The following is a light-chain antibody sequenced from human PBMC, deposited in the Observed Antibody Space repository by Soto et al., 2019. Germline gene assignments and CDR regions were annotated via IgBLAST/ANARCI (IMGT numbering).Light chain of an antibody. J-gene: IGLJ2*01. CDR1: SSDVGGYNY. V-gene: IGLV2-14*01. CDR2: DVS. CDR3: SSYTISSTLMV. Sequence: QSALTQPASVSGSPGQSITISCTGTSSDVGGYNYVSWYQQHPGKAPKLMIYDVSNRPSGVSNRFSGSKSGNTASLTICGLQAEDEADYYCSSYTISSTLMVFGGGTELTVL.